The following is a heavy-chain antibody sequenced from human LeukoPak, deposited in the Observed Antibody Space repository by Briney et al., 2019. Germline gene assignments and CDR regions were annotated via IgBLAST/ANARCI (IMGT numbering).Heavy chain of an antibody. CDR1: GFTFSSYW. CDR2: IKQDGSEK. J-gene: IGHJ4*02. V-gene: IGHV3-7*05. D-gene: IGHD3-3*01. CDR3: ARDREYDFWSGYYPSFDY. Sequence: GGSLRLSCAASGFTFSSYWMSWVRQAPGKGLEWVAHIKQDGSEKYYVDSVKGRFTISRDNAKNSLYLQMNSLRAEDTAVYYCARDREYDFWSGYYPSFDYWGQGTLVTVSS.